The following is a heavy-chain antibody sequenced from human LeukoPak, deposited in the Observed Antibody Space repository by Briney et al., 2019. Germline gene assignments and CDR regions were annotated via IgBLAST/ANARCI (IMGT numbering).Heavy chain of an antibody. CDR1: GYTFTDYY. J-gene: IGHJ4*02. Sequence: ASVTVSYKASGYTFTDYYMHWVRQAPGQGREGMGWINPNSCVTNYAQKFRRMVTMTGYTSISTAYIDLTHLRSDDTAVYYSARDQAALAARPFYYCGQGTLVTVSS. V-gene: IGHV1-2*02. D-gene: IGHD6-6*01. CDR3: ARDQAALAARPFYY. CDR2: INPNSCVT.